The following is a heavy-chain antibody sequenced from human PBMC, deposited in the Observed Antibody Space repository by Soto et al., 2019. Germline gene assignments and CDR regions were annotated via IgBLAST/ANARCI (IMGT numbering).Heavy chain of an antibody. CDR2: IYPGDSRA. V-gene: IGHV5-51*01. D-gene: IGHD2-8*01. CDR3: ARQDSNGDFDF. J-gene: IGHJ4*02. CDR1: GYSFTSYC. Sequence: GESLKISCKGSGYSFTSYCIGWVRQMHGKGLEWMGIIYPGDSRAMYRPSSRARITISVDKSINTAYLEWGRLKASDTAMYYCARQDSNGDFDFWGQGTQVTVSS.